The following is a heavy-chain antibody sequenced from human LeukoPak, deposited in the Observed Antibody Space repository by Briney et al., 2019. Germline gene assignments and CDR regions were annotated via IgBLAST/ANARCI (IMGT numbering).Heavy chain of an antibody. CDR3: ARVRYSDSSVLTRKRSYYFDY. V-gene: IGHV4-4*07. CDR1: GVSISSYY. CDR2: ISTSGST. D-gene: IGHD3-22*01. J-gene: IGHJ4*02. Sequence: SETLSLTCTVSGVSISSYYWSWIRQPAGKGLESIALISTSGSTNYNPSLKSRVTMSVDTSKNQVSLKLSYVTAAETAVYYCARVRYSDSSVLTRKRSYYFDYWGQGTLVTVSS.